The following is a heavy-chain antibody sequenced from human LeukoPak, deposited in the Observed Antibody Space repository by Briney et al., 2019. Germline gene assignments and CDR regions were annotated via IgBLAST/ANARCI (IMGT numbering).Heavy chain of an antibody. D-gene: IGHD2-2*01. V-gene: IGHV3-23*01. CDR3: AKDEYQLLSIDY. CDR1: GFTFSSYA. CDR2: ISGSGGST. J-gene: IGHJ4*02. Sequence: GGSLRLSCAASGFTFSSYAMSWVRQAPGKGLEWVSAISGSGGSTYYAGSVKGRFTISRDNSKNTLYLQMNSLRAEDTAVYYCAKDEYQLLSIDYWGQGTLVTVSS.